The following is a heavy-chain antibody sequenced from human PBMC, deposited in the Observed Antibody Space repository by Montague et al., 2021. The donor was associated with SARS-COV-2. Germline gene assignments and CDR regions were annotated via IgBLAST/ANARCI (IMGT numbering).Heavy chain of an antibody. Sequence: SLRLSLSASGFNFGNYAMHWVRQPPGKGLEWVSGISWSSGTRRYADSVKGRFTISRDNAKNSLFLQMNSLRVEDTALYYCTKDFERTVSNTNNWFDPWGQGTLVTVSS. CDR3: TKDFERTVSNTNNWFDP. V-gene: IGHV3-9*01. CDR2: ISWSSGTR. D-gene: IGHD2-2*01. CDR1: GFNFGNYA. J-gene: IGHJ5*02.